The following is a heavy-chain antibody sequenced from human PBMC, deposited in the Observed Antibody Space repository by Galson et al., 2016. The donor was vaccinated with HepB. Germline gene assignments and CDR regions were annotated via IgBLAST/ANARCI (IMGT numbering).Heavy chain of an antibody. J-gene: IGHJ4*02. Sequence: PALVKPTQTLTLTCSFSGFSLSNHGRGVGWIRQPPGKALEWLAFIYWDDDKRYSPSLNSRLSITQDTSKNQVVLTMTNVDPVDTATYYCAHSPVDRAGYMNSGYFDLWGQGTLVTVSS. CDR3: AHSPVDRAGYMNSGYFDL. V-gene: IGHV2-5*02. CDR2: IYWDDDK. D-gene: IGHD5-24*01. CDR1: GFSLSNHGRG.